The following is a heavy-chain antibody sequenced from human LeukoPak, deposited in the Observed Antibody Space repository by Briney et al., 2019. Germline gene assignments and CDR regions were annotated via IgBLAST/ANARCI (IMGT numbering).Heavy chain of an antibody. J-gene: IGHJ6*03. D-gene: IGHD1/OR15-1a*01. CDR3: ASLLEHSDYYYYYYMDV. Sequence: SETLSLTCTVSGYSISSGYYWGWSRQPPGKGLEWIGSIYHSGSTYYNPSLKSRVTISVDTSKNHFSLKLSSVTAADTAVYYCASLLEHSDYYYYYYMDVWGKGTTVTVSS. CDR1: GYSISSGYY. V-gene: IGHV4-38-2*02. CDR2: IYHSGST.